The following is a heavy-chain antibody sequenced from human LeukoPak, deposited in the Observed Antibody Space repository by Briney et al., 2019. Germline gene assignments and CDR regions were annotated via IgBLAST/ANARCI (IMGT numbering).Heavy chain of an antibody. CDR2: ISYDGSNK. V-gene: IGHV3-30*04. CDR1: GFTFSSYA. Sequence: GGSLRLSCAASGFTFSSYAMHWVRQAPGKGLEWVAVISYDGSNKYYADSVKGRFTISRDNSKNTLYLQMNSLRTEDTAVYYCAKRDGYNSGPFDCWGQGTLVTVSS. CDR3: AKRDGYNSGPFDC. J-gene: IGHJ4*02. D-gene: IGHD5-24*01.